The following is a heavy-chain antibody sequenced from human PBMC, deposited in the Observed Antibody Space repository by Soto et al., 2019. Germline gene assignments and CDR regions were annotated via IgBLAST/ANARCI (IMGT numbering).Heavy chain of an antibody. D-gene: IGHD4-4*01. CDR2: IVPILGTA. J-gene: IGHJ6*02. V-gene: IGHV1-69*01. Sequence: QVQLVQSGAEVKKPGSSVKVSCETSGGILSNNAISWVRQAPGQGLEWMGGIVPILGTANYALKFKGRVTISADESTNTAYMELSRLRSDDTAVYYCARAVSNVLGVGMDVWGLGTTVTVS. CDR1: GGILSNNA. CDR3: ARAVSNVLGVGMDV.